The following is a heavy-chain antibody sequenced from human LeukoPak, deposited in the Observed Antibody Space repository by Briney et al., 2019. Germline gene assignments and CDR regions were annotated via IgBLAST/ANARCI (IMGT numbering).Heavy chain of an antibody. CDR1: GLTFSSYS. J-gene: IGHJ4*02. Sequence: GGSLRLSCAASGLTFSSYSMNWVRQAPGKGLEWVSSISSSSSYIYYADAVKGRFTISRDNAKNSLYLQMNSLRAEDTAVYYCARDVSWFGDPLWGQGTLVTVSS. CDR2: ISSSSSYI. V-gene: IGHV3-21*01. CDR3: ARDVSWFGDPL. D-gene: IGHD3-10*01.